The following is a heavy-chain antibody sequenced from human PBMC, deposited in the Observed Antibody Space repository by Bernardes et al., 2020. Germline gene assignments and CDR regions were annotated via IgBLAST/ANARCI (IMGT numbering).Heavy chain of an antibody. Sequence: ASVKVSCKASGYTFTSYAMHWVRQAPGQRLEWMGWINAGNGNTKYSQKFQGRVTITRDTSASTAYMELSSLRSEDTAVYYCARDVVLLWFGKRVDNWFDPWGQGTLVTVSS. J-gene: IGHJ5*02. V-gene: IGHV1-3*01. CDR2: INAGNGNT. CDR1: GYTFTSYA. D-gene: IGHD3-10*01. CDR3: ARDVVLLWFGKRVDNWFDP.